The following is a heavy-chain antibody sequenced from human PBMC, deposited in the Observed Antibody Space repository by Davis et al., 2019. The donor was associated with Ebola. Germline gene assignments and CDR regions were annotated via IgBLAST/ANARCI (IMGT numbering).Heavy chain of an antibody. CDR3: ARYLTTVTFNVHYGMDV. CDR2: ISSSSSTI. J-gene: IGHJ6*02. D-gene: IGHD4-11*01. Sequence: PGGSLRLSCAASGFTFSSYSMNWVRQAPGKGLEWVSYISSSSSTIYYADSVKGRFTISRDNAKNSLYLQMNSLRAEDTAVYYCARYLTTVTFNVHYGMDVWGQGTTVTVSS. V-gene: IGHV3-48*01. CDR1: GFTFSSYS.